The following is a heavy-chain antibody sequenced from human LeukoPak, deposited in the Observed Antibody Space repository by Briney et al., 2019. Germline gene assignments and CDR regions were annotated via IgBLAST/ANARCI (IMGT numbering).Heavy chain of an antibody. J-gene: IGHJ4*02. D-gene: IGHD5-12*01. CDR1: GYTFTGYY. CDR2: INPNSGGI. V-gene: IGHV1-2*02. Sequence: ASVKVSCKASGYTFTGYYMHWVRQAPGQGLEWMGWINPNSGGINYAQKFQGRVTMTRDTSISTAYMELSRLRSDDTAVYYCARGRYSGYDWFYWGQGTLVTVSS. CDR3: ARGRYSGYDWFY.